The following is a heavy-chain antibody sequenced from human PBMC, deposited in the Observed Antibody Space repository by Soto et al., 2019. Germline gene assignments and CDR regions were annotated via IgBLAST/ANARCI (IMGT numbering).Heavy chain of an antibody. J-gene: IGHJ5*02. D-gene: IGHD2-21*02. V-gene: IGHV4-31*03. CDR1: GGSISSDSYF. CDR3: ARAVRDGDRGDWFAP. Sequence: QVQLQESGPGLVKPSQTLSLTCTVSGGSISSDSYFCSCIRQHPGEGLEWIGHVHYSATTYYNPSLTSRVSISVDTSKNQFSLKLSSVTAADTAIYYCARAVRDGDRGDWFAPWGQGTLVTVSS. CDR2: VHYSATT.